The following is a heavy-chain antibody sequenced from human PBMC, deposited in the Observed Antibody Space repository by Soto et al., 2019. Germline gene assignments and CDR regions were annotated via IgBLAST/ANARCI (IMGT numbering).Heavy chain of an antibody. Sequence: LRLSCAASGFTFGTYAMNWVRQAPGKGLEWVSSTPGSGGSAYYADSVRGRFTISRDNSKNTVYLQLDSLRPEDSAIYYCAKGGSSGWFSFDFWGQGTQVTVSS. J-gene: IGHJ4*02. CDR1: GFTFGTYA. CDR3: AKGGSSGWFSFDF. D-gene: IGHD6-19*01. V-gene: IGHV3-23*01. CDR2: TPGSGGSA.